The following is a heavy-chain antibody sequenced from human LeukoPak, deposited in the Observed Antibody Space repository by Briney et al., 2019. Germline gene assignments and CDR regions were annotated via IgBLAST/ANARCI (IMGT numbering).Heavy chain of an antibody. Sequence: AGGSLRLSCAASGLTFSTYTMNWVRQAPGKGLEWVSSISSGSSYIYYADLMKGRFTVSRDNAKNSLYLQMNSLKAEDTAVYFCASHYDIDYWGQRTLVTVSS. CDR3: ASHYDIDY. D-gene: IGHD3-9*01. CDR2: ISSGSSYI. V-gene: IGHV3-21*06. J-gene: IGHJ4*02. CDR1: GLTFSTYT.